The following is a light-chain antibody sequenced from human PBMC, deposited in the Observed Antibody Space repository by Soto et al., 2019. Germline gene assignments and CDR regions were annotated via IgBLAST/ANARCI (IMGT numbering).Light chain of an antibody. J-gene: IGKJ2*01. CDR3: QQYDTLST. CDR2: DVS. Sequence: DIQMTQSPSTLSASVGDRVTITCRASQSVSSRLAWYQQKPGKAPEVLISDVSRLRAGVPSRFSASGFGTEFTLTISSLQPEDFATYYCQQYDTLSTFGQGTKLEIK. V-gene: IGKV1-5*01. CDR1: QSVSSR.